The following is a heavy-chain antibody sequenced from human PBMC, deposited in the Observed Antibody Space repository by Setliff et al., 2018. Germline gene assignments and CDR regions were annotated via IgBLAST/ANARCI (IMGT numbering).Heavy chain of an antibody. Sequence: ASVKVSCKASGFALTSYPIHWVRQAPGQRLEWMGWINPDNGNRKYSQRFQGRVTITRDTSASTVFLELSTLRSEDTAVYYCTRDFLGATASFDIWGQEQWSPSPQ. CDR1: GFALTSYP. D-gene: IGHD3-3*01. CDR2: INPDNGNR. V-gene: IGHV1-3*01. J-gene: IGHJ3*02. CDR3: TRDFLGATASFDI.